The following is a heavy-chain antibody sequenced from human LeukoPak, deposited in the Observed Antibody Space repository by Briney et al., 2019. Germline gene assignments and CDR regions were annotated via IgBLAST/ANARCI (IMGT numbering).Heavy chain of an antibody. Sequence: ASVKVSCKASGYTFTSYGISWVRQAPGQGLEWMGWISAYNGNTNYAQKLQGRVTMTTDTSTSTAYMELRSLRSDDTAVYYFAAIAAEVVPADYYYYMDVWGKGTTVTVSS. J-gene: IGHJ6*03. V-gene: IGHV1-18*01. CDR1: GYTFTSYG. CDR3: AAIAAEVVPADYYYYMDV. D-gene: IGHD2-2*01. CDR2: ISAYNGNT.